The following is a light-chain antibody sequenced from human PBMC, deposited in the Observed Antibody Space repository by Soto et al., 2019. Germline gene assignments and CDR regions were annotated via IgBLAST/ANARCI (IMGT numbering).Light chain of an antibody. V-gene: IGKV1-5*03. CDR1: QSISSW. J-gene: IGKJ1*01. CDR2: KAS. CDR3: QQYNSYRT. Sequence: DIQMTQSPSTLSASVGDRVTITCRASQSISSWLAWYQQKPGKAPKLLIYKASSLESGLPSRFSGSGSGTEFTLTIRSLQPDDFAPYYCQQYNSYRTFGQGTKVEIK.